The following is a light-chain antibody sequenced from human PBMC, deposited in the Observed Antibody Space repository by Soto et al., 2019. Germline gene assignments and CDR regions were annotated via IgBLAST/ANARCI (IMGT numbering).Light chain of an antibody. CDR3: QQYGSSPPYT. J-gene: IGKJ2*01. V-gene: IGKV3-20*01. CDR2: GAS. CDR1: QSVSSTY. Sequence: EIVLTQSPGTLSLSPGERATLSCRASQSVSSTYLAWYQQKPGQTPRVLIYGASSRATGIPDRFSGSGSGTDFTLTISRLEPEDFAVYYWQQYGSSPPYTFGQGTKLEIK.